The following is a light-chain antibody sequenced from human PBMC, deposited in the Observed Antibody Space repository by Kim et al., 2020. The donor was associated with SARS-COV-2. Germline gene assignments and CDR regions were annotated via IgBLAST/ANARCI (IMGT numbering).Light chain of an antibody. J-gene: IGLJ2*01. Sequence: RLTIACSGSSSNIGRNYVSWYQQLPGMAPSLLIYRNSQRPSGAPDRFSASKSGTSASLAISGLRSEDEADYYCVAWDDTMRGVLFGGGTQLTVL. V-gene: IGLV1-47*01. CDR3: VAWDDTMRGVL. CDR1: SSNIGRNY. CDR2: RNS.